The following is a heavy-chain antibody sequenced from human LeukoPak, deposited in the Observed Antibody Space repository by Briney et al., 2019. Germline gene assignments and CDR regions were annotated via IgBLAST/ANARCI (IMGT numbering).Heavy chain of an antibody. J-gene: IGHJ3*02. CDR2: IDWDDDK. CDR1: GGSISSYYW. CDR3: ARSIAAAGTGAFDI. D-gene: IGHD6-13*01. Sequence: TLSLTCTVSGGSISSYYWSWIRQPPGKALEWLARIDWDDDKYYSTSLKTRLTISKDTSKNQVVLTMTNMDPVDTATYYCARSIAAAGTGAFDIWGQGTMVTVSS. V-gene: IGHV2-70*11.